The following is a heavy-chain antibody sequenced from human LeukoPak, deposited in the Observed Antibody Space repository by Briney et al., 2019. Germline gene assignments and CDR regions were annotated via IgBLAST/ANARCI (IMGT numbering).Heavy chain of an antibody. V-gene: IGHV4-30-2*01. CDR3: ARGGTSGYESYGMDF. J-gene: IGHJ6*04. Sequence: SETLSLTCAVSVDSISSGGSSWSWIRQPPGKGLGWIGYIYHSGSTYYNPSLKSRVTISGDRSKNQFSLKLSSVTAADTAVYYCARGGTSGYESYGMDFWGKGTTVTVSS. D-gene: IGHD5-12*01. CDR2: IYHSGST. CDR1: VDSISSGGSS.